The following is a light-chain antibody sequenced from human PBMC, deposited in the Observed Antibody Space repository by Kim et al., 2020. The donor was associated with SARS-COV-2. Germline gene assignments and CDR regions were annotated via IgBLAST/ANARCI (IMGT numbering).Light chain of an antibody. CDR1: QRVLRNY. CDR3: HQYANYPLT. V-gene: IGKV3-20*01. J-gene: IGKJ4*01. CDR2: GAS. Sequence: SPGERTALTRRGKQRVLRNYLAWYQQKPGQAPRLLISGASSRDSGIPDRFSGSGSGTDFTLTISRLEPEDFAVYYCHQYANYPLTFGGGTKVDIK.